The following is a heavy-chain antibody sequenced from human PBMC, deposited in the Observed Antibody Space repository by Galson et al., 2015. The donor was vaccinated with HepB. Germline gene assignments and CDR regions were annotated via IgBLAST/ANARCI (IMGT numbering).Heavy chain of an antibody. CDR2: ISYDGSNK. J-gene: IGHJ6*02. Sequence: SLRLSCAASGFSLSSYGMHWVRQAPGKGLEWVAVISYDGSNKYYADSVKGRFTISRDNSKNTMYLQMNSLRAEDTAVYKCAKDLSDYVWGSYRYTTCGMDVWGQGTTVTVSS. CDR3: AKDLSDYVWGSYRYTTCGMDV. V-gene: IGHV3-30*18. D-gene: IGHD3-16*02. CDR1: GFSLSSYG.